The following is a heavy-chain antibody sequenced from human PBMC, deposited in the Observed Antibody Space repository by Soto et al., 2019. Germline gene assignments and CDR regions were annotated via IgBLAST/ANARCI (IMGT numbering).Heavy chain of an antibody. Sequence: SPTLSLTCAISGDSVSSNSAAWNWIRQSPSRGLEWLGRTYYRSKWYNDYAVSVKSRITINPDTSKNQFSLQLNSVTPEDTAVYYCARAVADLYYYYYGMDVWGQGTTVTVSS. J-gene: IGHJ6*02. V-gene: IGHV6-1*01. CDR3: ARAVADLYYYYYGMDV. D-gene: IGHD6-19*01. CDR2: TYYRSKWYN. CDR1: GDSVSSNSAA.